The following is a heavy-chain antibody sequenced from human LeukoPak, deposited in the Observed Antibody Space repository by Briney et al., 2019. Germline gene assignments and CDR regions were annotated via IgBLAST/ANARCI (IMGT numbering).Heavy chain of an antibody. CDR1: GGSISSGGYY. CDR2: IYYSGST. J-gene: IGHJ4*02. V-gene: IGHV4-31*03. D-gene: IGHD2-2*01. CDR3: ARATYCSSTSCHLDY. Sequence: SETLSLTCTVSGGSISSGGYYWSWIRQHPGKGLEWIGYIYYSGSTYYNPSLKSRVTISVDTSKNQFSLKLSSVTAADTAVYYCARATYCSSTSCHLDYWGQGTLVTVSS.